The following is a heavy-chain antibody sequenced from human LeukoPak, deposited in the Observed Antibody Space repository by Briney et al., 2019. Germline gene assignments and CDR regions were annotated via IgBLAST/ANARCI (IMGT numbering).Heavy chain of an antibody. J-gene: IGHJ4*02. CDR2: IYYSGST. CDR1: GGSISSSSYY. CDR3: ARSLVLGPYYFDY. Sequence: SETLSLTCTASGGSISSSSYYWGWIRQPPGKGLEWIGSIYYSGSTYYNPSLKSRVTISVDTSKNQFSLKLSSATAADTAVYYCARSLVLGPYYFDYWGQGTLVTVSS. D-gene: IGHD6-6*01. V-gene: IGHV4-39*07.